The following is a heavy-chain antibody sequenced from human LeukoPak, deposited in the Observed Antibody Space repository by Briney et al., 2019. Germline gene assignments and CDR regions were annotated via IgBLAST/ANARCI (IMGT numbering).Heavy chain of an antibody. J-gene: IGHJ4*02. CDR3: ARAGSFWHYVY. D-gene: IGHD1-7*01. CDR2: IKQDGSEK. V-gene: IGHV3-7*01. CDR1: GFTFSNCA. Sequence: GGSLRLSCAASGFTFSNCAMSWVRQAPGKGLEWVANIKQDGSEKYYVDSVKGRFTISRDNAKNSLSLQMNGLRVEDTAVYYCARAGSFWHYVYWGQGTLVTVSS.